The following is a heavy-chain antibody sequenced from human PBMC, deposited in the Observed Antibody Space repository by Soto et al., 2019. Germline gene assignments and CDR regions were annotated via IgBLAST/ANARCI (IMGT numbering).Heavy chain of an antibody. V-gene: IGHV3-30*18. D-gene: IGHD4-4*01. J-gene: IGHJ6*01. CDR1: GFTFSSYG. Sequence: PGGSLRLSWAAYGFTFSSYGMHWVRQAPGKGLGWVAVISYDGSNKYYADSVKGRFTISRDNSKNTLYLQMNSLRAEDTAVYYCAKYSNSLAGMNVWEKETTVT. CDR2: ISYDGSNK. CDR3: AKYSNSLAGMNV.